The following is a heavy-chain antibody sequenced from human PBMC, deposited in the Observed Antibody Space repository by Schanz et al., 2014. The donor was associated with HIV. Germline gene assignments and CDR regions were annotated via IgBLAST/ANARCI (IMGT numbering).Heavy chain of an antibody. CDR2: INHSGST. D-gene: IGHD2-15*01. J-gene: IGHJ4*02. V-gene: IGHV4-30-4*08. Sequence: QVQLQESGPGLVKPSQTLSLTCNVSGGSISSGDYYWSWIRQPPGKGLEWIGEINHSGSTNYNPSPTSRVTISVDTSESQFSLKLNSVTAADTALYYCARAPAVGVFDFWGQGTLVTVSS. CDR3: ARAPAVGVFDF. CDR1: GGSISSGDYY.